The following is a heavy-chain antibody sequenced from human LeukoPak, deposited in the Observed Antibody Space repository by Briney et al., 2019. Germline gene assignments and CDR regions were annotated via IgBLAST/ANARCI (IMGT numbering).Heavy chain of an antibody. V-gene: IGHV1-8*01. CDR1: GYTFTSYD. Sequence: ASVKVSCKASGYTFTSYDINWVRQATGQGLEWMGWMNPNSGNTGYAQKFQGRVTMTRNTSISTAYMELSSLRSEDTAVYYCARGSSSSWYRSSDWFDPWGQGTLVTVSS. CDR2: MNPNSGNT. CDR3: ARGSSSSWYRSSDWFDP. D-gene: IGHD6-13*01. J-gene: IGHJ5*02.